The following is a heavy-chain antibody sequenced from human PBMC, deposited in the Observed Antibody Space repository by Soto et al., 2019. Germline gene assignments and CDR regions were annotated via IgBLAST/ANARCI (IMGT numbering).Heavy chain of an antibody. D-gene: IGHD2-15*01. J-gene: IGHJ4*02. CDR3: AKDMGSRDIVVVVAASFDY. Sequence: LRLSCAASGFTFSSYAMSWVRQAPGKGLEWVSTISGSGGSTYCADSVKGRFTISRDNSKNTLYLQMNSLRAEDTAVYYCAKDMGSRDIVVVVAASFDYWGQGALVTVSS. CDR2: ISGSGGST. V-gene: IGHV3-23*01. CDR1: GFTFSSYA.